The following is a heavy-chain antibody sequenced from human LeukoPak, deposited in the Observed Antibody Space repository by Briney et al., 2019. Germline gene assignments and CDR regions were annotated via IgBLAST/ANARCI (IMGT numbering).Heavy chain of an antibody. CDR1: GGSISSSSYY. Sequence: PSETLSLTCTVSGGSISSSSYYWGWIRQPPGKGLEWIATIYYGGSTYYNPSLKSRVTISVDPSKNQFSLRLSPVTAADTAVYYCARPGRPYDTSVDPWGQGTLVTVSS. J-gene: IGHJ5*02. CDR2: IYYGGST. CDR3: ARPGRPYDTSVDP. V-gene: IGHV4-39*01. D-gene: IGHD3-22*01.